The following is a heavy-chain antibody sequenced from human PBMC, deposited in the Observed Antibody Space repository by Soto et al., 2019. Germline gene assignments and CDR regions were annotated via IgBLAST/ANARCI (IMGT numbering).Heavy chain of an antibody. CDR2: IKSKTDGGTT. J-gene: IGHJ6*02. V-gene: IGHV3-15*07. D-gene: IGHD5-18*01. Sequence: PGGSLXLSCAASGFXFSNAWMNWVRQAPGKGLEWVGRIKSKTDGGTTDYAAPVKGRFTISRDDSKNTLYLQMNSLKTEDTAVYYCTTVADTAMGPKPEADQQPPYYYYGMDVWGQGTTVTVSS. CDR3: TTVADTAMGPKPEADQQPPYYYYGMDV. CDR1: GFXFSNAW.